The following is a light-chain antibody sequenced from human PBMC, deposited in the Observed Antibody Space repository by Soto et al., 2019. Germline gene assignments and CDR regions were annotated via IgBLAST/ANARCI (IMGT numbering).Light chain of an antibody. CDR3: QTWGTGTLWV. V-gene: IGLV4-69*01. CDR2: LNSDGSH. J-gene: IGLJ3*02. Sequence: QLVLTQSPSASASLGASVKLTCTLSSGHSSYAIAWHQQQLEKGPRYLMKLNSDGSHSKGDGIPDRFSGSSSGAERYLTISSLQSEDEADYYCQTWGTGTLWVFGGGTKLTVL. CDR1: SGHSSYA.